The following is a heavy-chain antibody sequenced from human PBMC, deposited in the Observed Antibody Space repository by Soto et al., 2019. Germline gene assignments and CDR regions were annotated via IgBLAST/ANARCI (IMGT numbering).Heavy chain of an antibody. J-gene: IGHJ5*02. CDR3: ARGRYCSSTSCYTRRINWFDP. V-gene: IGHV4-4*02. Sequence: SETQSLTCAVSGGSISSSNGWSWVRQPPGKGLEWIGEIYHSGSTNYNPSLKSRVTISVDKSKNQFSLKLSSVTAADTAVYYCARGRYCSSTSCYTRRINWFDPWGQGTLVTVSS. D-gene: IGHD2-2*02. CDR2: IYHSGST. CDR1: GGSISSSNG.